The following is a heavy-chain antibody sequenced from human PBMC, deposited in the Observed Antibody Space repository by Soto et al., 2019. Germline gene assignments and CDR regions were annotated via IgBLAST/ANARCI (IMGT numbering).Heavy chain of an antibody. CDR3: ASSVPVDTAMVTSDY. CDR1: GGSFSGYY. D-gene: IGHD5-18*01. Sequence: QVQLQQWGAGLLKPSETLSLTCAAYGGSFSGYYWSWIRQPPGKGLEWIGEINHSGSTNYNPSLKSRVTISVDTSKNQFSLKLSSVTAADTAVYYCASSVPVDTAMVTSDYWGQGTLVTVSS. CDR2: INHSGST. J-gene: IGHJ4*02. V-gene: IGHV4-34*01.